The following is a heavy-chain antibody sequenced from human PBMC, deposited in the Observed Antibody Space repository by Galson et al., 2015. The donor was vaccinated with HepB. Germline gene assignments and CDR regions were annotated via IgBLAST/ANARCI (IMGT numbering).Heavy chain of an antibody. D-gene: IGHD7-27*01. CDR2: IRVTSGDT. J-gene: IGHJ4*02. CDR1: GLSFSDSP. V-gene: IGHV3-11*06. CDR3: ARDVHWAFDY. Sequence: SLRLSCAASGLSFSDSPMNWVRQAPGKGLEWISDIRVTSGDTSYADSVKGRFTISRDNAKNSVDLQMNSLRPEDTAMYYCARDVHWAFDYWGQGILVSVSS.